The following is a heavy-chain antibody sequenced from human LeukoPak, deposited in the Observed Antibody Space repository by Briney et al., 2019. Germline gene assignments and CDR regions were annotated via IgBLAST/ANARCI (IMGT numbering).Heavy chain of an antibody. CDR2: ISYDGSKK. V-gene: IGHV3-30-3*01. CDR3: ARAAGSSGWCPAI. D-gene: IGHD6-19*01. CDR1: GFSFSIYA. Sequence: GGSLRLSCAASGFSFSIYALHWVRQAPGKGLEWVAVISYDGSKKYYADSVKGRFTISRDNSKNTSYLQMNSLRAEDTAVYYCARAAGSSGWCPAIWGQGTMVTVSS. J-gene: IGHJ3*02.